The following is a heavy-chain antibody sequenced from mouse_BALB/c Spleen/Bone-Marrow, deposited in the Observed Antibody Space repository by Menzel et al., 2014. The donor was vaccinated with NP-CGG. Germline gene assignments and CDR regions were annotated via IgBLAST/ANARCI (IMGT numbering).Heavy chain of an antibody. CDR2: ISSGGNYT. CDR1: GFTFSSYA. J-gene: IGHJ4*01. V-gene: IGHV5-9-4*01. D-gene: IGHD1-1*01. Sequence: EVQLVESGGGLVKPGGSLKLSCAASGFTFSSYAMSWVRQSPEKRLEWVAEISSGGNYTYYPDTVTGRFTIPGDNAKNILYLEMSSLRSDDTAMYYCVRAYGSSYAMDYWGQGTSVTVSS. CDR3: VRAYGSSYAMDY.